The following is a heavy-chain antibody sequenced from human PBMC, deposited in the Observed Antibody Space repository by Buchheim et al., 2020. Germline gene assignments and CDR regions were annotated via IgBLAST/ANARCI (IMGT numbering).Heavy chain of an antibody. Sequence: EVQLLESGGGLIQPGGSLRLSCAASGFTFSSYAMSWVRQAPGKGLEWVSAISGSGDSTYYADSVKGRFTISRENSKNTLYLQLHSLRAEDTAVYYCAKATDSSSSSYYYYMDVWGKGTT. CDR3: AKATDSSSSSYYYYMDV. J-gene: IGHJ6*03. CDR2: ISGSGDST. CDR1: GFTFSSYA. V-gene: IGHV3-23*01. D-gene: IGHD6-6*01.